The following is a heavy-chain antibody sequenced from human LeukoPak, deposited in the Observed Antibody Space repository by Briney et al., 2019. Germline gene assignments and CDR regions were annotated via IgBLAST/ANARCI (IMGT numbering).Heavy chain of an antibody. Sequence: AAVKVPCKASGYTFTSYGISWVRPAPGQGLEWMGWISAYSGNTNYAQKLQGRVTMTTDTSKSTDYMELRSLRSDDTAVYYCAAQYYYDSSGYYYWGKGTLVTVSS. D-gene: IGHD3-22*01. CDR2: ISAYSGNT. J-gene: IGHJ4*02. CDR3: AAQYYYDSSGYYY. V-gene: IGHV1-18*01. CDR1: GYTFTSYG.